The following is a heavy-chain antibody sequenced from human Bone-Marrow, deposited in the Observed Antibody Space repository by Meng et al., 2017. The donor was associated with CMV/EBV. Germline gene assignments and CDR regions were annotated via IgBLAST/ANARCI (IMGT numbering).Heavy chain of an antibody. CDR3: ARGGVPAASGY. D-gene: IGHD2-2*01. Sequence: GESLKISCAASGFTFSSYSMNWVRQAPGKGLEWVSSISSSSSYIYYADSVKGRFTISRDNAKNSLYLQMNSLRAEDPAVYYCARGGVPAASGYWGQGKLVTVSS. CDR2: ISSSSSYI. CDR1: GFTFSSYS. V-gene: IGHV3-21*01. J-gene: IGHJ4*02.